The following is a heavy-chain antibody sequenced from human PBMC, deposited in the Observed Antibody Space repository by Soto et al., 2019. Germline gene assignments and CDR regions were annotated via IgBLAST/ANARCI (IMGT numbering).Heavy chain of an antibody. CDR2: ISSYTGNT. Sequence: QVQLVQSGDEVKKPGASVKVSCKASGYIFVNYGIAWVRQAPGQGLEWMGWISSYTGNTHSATKVQGRLTMTTDTPSSTEYMDLGTLTSDATAVYYCVMVDNYFTPTPQAVWGQGTTVSISS. J-gene: IGHJ6*02. D-gene: IGHD5-12*01. V-gene: IGHV1-18*01. CDR1: GYIFVNYG. CDR3: VMVDNYFTPTPQAV.